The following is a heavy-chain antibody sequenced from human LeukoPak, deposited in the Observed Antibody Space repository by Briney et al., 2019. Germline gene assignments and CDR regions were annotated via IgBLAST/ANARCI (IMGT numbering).Heavy chain of an antibody. Sequence: SQTLSLTCAISGDSFSSNTAAWHWIRQSPSRGLEWLGRTYYKSKWNNDYAVSVKSRITINPDTSNNQFSLQLSSVTPEDTAVYYCARGSNSGYDYPFDHWGQGTLVTVSS. CDR2: TYYKSKWNN. CDR3: ARGSNSGYDYPFDH. CDR1: GDSFSSNTAA. V-gene: IGHV6-1*01. J-gene: IGHJ4*02. D-gene: IGHD5-12*01.